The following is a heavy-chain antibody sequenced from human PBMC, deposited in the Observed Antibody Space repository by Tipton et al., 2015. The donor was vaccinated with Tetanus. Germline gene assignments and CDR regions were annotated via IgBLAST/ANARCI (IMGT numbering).Heavy chain of an antibody. Sequence: TLSLTCTVSGGSINSPDYSWGWIRQPPGKGLEWIGCIYQSGSTSYNPSLATQVTITADKSKNQFSLNLRSVTAADTAVYYCARDRGQQFVSDWFDPWGQGTLVTASS. CDR1: GGSINSPDYS. V-gene: IGHV4-30-2*01. CDR2: IYQSGST. D-gene: IGHD6-6*01. J-gene: IGHJ5*02. CDR3: ARDRGQQFVSDWFDP.